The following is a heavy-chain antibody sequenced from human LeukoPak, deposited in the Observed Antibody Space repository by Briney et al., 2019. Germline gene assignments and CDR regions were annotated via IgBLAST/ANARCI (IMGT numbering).Heavy chain of an antibody. V-gene: IGHV3-9*02. CDR2: IYWSSSGT. CDR1: GFNSEDHA. CDR3: ARVSMIGFDP. D-gene: IGHD3-22*01. J-gene: IGHJ5*02. Sequence: PGRSLRLSCVVSGFNSEDHAMHWVRQAPGKGLEWVSGIYWSSSGTGYADSVKGRFTVSRDSAKNSLYLQMNSLRAEDTAVYYCARVSMIGFDPWGQGTLVTVSS.